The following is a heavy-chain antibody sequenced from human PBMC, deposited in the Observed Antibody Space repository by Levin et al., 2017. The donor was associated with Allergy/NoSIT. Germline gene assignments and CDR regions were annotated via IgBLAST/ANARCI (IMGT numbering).Heavy chain of an antibody. CDR3: ARDSLRYFDSSKYDAFDI. CDR1: GFTFSSYA. D-gene: IGHD3-9*01. CDR2: ISYDGSNK. Sequence: GESLKISCAASGFTFSSYAMHWVRQAPGKGLEWVAVISYDGSNKYYADSVKGRFTISRDNSKNTLYLQMNSLRAEDTAVYYCARDSLRYFDSSKYDAFDIWGQGTMVTVSS. V-gene: IGHV3-30-3*01. J-gene: IGHJ3*02.